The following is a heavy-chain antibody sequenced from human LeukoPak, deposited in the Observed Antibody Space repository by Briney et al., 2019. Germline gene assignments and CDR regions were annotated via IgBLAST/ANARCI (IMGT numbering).Heavy chain of an antibody. CDR1: GFTFSSYS. V-gene: IGHV3-21*01. CDR3: ARDAVRGENASDI. J-gene: IGHJ3*02. D-gene: IGHD3-10*01. Sequence: GGSLRLSCAASGFTFSSYSMNWVRQAPGKRLEWVSSISSGSYIYYADSVKGRFTISRDNAKNSLYLQMNSLRAEDTAVYYCARDAVRGENASDIWGQGTMVTVSS. CDR2: ISSGSYI.